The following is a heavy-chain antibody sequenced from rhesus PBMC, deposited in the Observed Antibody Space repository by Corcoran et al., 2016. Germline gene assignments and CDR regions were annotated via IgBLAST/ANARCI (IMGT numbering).Heavy chain of an antibody. D-gene: IGHD4-17*01. V-gene: IGHV4S7*01. Sequence: QVQLQESGPGLVKLSETLSLTCAVSGGSISGGYGWSWIRQPPGKWLEWIGHIFGSIGRTYYNPSLKSRVTISTDTSKNQFSLKLSSVTAADTAVYYCARLGVTTVDYWGQGVLVTVSS. J-gene: IGHJ4*01. CDR3: ARLGVTTVDY. CDR1: GGSISGGYG. CDR2: IFGSIGRT.